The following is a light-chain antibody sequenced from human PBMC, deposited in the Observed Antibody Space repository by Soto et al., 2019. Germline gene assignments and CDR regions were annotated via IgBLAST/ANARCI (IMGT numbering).Light chain of an antibody. Sequence: QSALTQPRSVSGSPGQSVTISCTGTSSDVGGYNYVSWYQQHPGKAPKLMIYDVSKRPSGVPDRFSGSKSGNTASLTISGLQAEDEANYYCCSYAGSSTFVSGGGPKLTVL. CDR2: DVS. CDR1: SSDVGGYNY. V-gene: IGLV2-11*01. J-gene: IGLJ2*01. CDR3: CSYAGSSTFV.